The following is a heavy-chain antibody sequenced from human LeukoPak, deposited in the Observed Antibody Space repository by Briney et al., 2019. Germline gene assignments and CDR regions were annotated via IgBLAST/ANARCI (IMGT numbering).Heavy chain of an antibody. CDR2: IYYSGST. CDR3: ARGESERVGSWYGGNWFDP. D-gene: IGHD6-13*01. Sequence: PSETLSLTCTVSGGSISSGDYYWSWIRQPPGKGLEWIGYIYYSGSTNYNPSLKSRVTISVDTSKNQFSLKLSSVTAADTAVYYCARGESERVGSWYGGNWFDPWGQGTLVTVSS. CDR1: GGSISSGDYY. V-gene: IGHV4-61*08. J-gene: IGHJ5*02.